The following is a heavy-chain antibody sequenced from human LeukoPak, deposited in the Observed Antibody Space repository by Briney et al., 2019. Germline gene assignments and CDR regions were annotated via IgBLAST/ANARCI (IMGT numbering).Heavy chain of an antibody. CDR2: IIPIFGTA. D-gene: IGHD2-15*01. V-gene: IGHV1-69*05. J-gene: IGHJ4*02. CDR3: ARDGAFYCSGGSCYFYY. Sequence: SVKVSCKASGGTFSSYAISWVRQAPGQGLEWMGRIIPIFGTANYAQKFQGRVTITTDESTSTAYMELSSLRSEDTAVYYCARDGAFYCSGGSCYFYYWGQGTLVTVSS. CDR1: GGTFSSYA.